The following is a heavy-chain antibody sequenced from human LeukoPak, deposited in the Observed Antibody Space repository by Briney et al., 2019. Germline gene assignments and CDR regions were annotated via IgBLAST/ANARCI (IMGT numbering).Heavy chain of an antibody. CDR2: IRYDGSNK. CDR1: GFTFSSYG. CDR3: AKEDSSGWSTPPDY. J-gene: IGHJ4*02. V-gene: IGHV3-30*02. D-gene: IGHD6-19*01. Sequence: QAGGSLRLSCAASGFTFSSYGMHWVRQAPGKGLEWVAFIRYDGSNKYYADSVKGRFTISRDNSKNTLYLQMNSLRAEDTAVYYCAKEDSSGWSTPPDYWGQGTLVTVSS.